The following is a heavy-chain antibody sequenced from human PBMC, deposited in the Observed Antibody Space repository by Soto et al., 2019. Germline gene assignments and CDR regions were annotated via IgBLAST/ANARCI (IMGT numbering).Heavy chain of an antibody. Sequence: EVQLVESGGGLVQPGRSLRLSCTASGFTFGDYDMSWFRQAPGKGLEWVGFIRRKVSGGTTEYAASVKGRFTLSRDDSNSIAYLQMNSLKTEDTAVYYCTRHFSGSGGWGQGTLVTVSS. D-gene: IGHD2-15*01. V-gene: IGHV3-49*03. CDR1: GFTFGDYD. CDR2: IRRKVSGGTT. J-gene: IGHJ4*02. CDR3: TRHFSGSGG.